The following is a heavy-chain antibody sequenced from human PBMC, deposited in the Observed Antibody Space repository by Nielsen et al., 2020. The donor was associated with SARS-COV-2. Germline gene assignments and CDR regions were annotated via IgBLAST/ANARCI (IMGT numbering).Heavy chain of an antibody. J-gene: IGHJ4*02. CDR2: IYYSGST. D-gene: IGHD6-19*01. Sequence: GSLRLSCTVSGGSISSYYWSWIRQPPGKGLEWIGYIYYSGSTNYNPSLKSRVAMSVDTSKNQFSLKLSSVTAADTAVYYCARDVAVAGIPFDYWGQGTLVTVSS. V-gene: IGHV4-59*12. CDR3: ARDVAVAGIPFDY. CDR1: GGSISSYY.